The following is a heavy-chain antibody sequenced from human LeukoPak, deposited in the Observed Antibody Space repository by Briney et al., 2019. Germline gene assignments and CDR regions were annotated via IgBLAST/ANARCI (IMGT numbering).Heavy chain of an antibody. CDR3: AREKGVPAATDYYYYYGMDV. D-gene: IGHD2-2*01. Sequence: PGGSLRLSCAASGFTFSSYWMSWVRQAPGKGLEWVANIKQDGSEKYYVDSVKGGFTISRDNAKNSLYLQMNSLRAEDTAVYYCAREKGVPAATDYYYYYGMDVWGQGTTVTVSS. V-gene: IGHV3-7*01. J-gene: IGHJ6*02. CDR2: IKQDGSEK. CDR1: GFTFSSYW.